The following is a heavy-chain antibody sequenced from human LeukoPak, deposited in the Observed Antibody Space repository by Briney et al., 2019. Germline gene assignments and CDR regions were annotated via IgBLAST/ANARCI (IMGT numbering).Heavy chain of an antibody. Sequence: SETLSLTCTVSGGSISSYYWSWIRQPPGKGLEWIGYIYYSGSTNYNPSPKSRVTISVDTSKNQFSLKLSSVTAADTAVYYCARGKASGYSYGYYYYYYMDVWGKGTTVTVSS. V-gene: IGHV4-59*01. CDR1: GGSISSYY. J-gene: IGHJ6*03. D-gene: IGHD5-18*01. CDR3: ARGKASGYSYGYYYYYYMDV. CDR2: IYYSGST.